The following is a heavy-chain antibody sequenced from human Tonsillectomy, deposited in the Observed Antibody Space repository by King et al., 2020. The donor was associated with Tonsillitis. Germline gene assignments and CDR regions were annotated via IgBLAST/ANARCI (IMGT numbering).Heavy chain of an antibody. Sequence: HVQLQESGPRLVKPSGTLSLTCAVSGGSISSSNWWSWVRQPPGKGLEWIGEVYHGGSTNYNPSLKSRVTISVDKSKNQFSLKLSSVTAADTAVYYCAKRGQDFWSGYKPGVFDPWGQGTLVTVSS. V-gene: IGHV4-4*02. CDR3: AKRGQDFWSGYKPGVFDP. CDR2: VYHGGST. J-gene: IGHJ5*02. D-gene: IGHD3-3*01. CDR1: GGSISSSNW.